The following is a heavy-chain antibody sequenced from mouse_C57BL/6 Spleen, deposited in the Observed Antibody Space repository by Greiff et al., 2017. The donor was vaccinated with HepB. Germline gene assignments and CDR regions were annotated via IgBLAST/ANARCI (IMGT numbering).Heavy chain of an antibody. V-gene: IGHV1-64*01. J-gene: IGHJ2*01. Sequence: VQLQQPGAELVKPGASVKLSCKASGYTFTSYWMHWVKQRPGQGLEWIGMIHPNSGSTNYNEKFKSKATLTVDKSSSTAYMQLSSLTSEDSAVYYCARAPFITTVVADWGQGTTLTVSS. D-gene: IGHD1-1*01. CDR3: ARAPFITTVVAD. CDR2: IHPNSGST. CDR1: GYTFTSYW.